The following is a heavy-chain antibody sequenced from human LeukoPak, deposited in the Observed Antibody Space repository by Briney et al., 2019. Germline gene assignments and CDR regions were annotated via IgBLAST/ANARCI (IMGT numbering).Heavy chain of an antibody. V-gene: IGHV3-72*01. J-gene: IGHJ3*02. CDR3: AREAYCISTSCYETDAFDI. CDR1: GFTFSDHF. CDR2: IGNKAKSHTT. D-gene: IGHD2-2*01. Sequence: GGSLRLSCAGSGFTFSDHFMDWVRQAPGKGLEWLGHIGNKAKSHTTEYAASVKGRFTISRDDSKNSVYLQMNSLKTEDTAVYYCAREAYCISTSCYETDAFDIWGQGAMVTVSS.